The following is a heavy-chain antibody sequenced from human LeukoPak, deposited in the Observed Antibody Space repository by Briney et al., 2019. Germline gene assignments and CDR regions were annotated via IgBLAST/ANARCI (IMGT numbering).Heavy chain of an antibody. D-gene: IGHD2-2*01. CDR1: GFTFSSYG. V-gene: IGHV3-30*18. Sequence: GGPLRLSCAASGFTFSSYGMHWVRQAPGKGLEWVAVISYDGRNKYYVDSVKGRFTMSRDNSKNTLYLQMNSLRAEDTAVYYCAKDGPSRQPVVPAAVDYWGQGTLVTVSS. CDR2: ISYDGRNK. CDR3: AKDGPSRQPVVPAAVDY. J-gene: IGHJ4*02.